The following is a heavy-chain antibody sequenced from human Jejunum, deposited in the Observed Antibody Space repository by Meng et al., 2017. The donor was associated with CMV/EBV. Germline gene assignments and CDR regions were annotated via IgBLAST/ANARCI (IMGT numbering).Heavy chain of an antibody. CDR3: TRELRRDQRWLRALAY. Sequence: TFTNYHMIWVRQTPGKGLEWVSSISGASTYIYYADSVKGRFTVSRDNAKNSVYLQMNSLKTEDTARYYCTRELRRDQRWLRALAYWGRGTLVTVSS. J-gene: IGHJ4*02. CDR1: TFTNYH. V-gene: IGHV3-21*03. CDR2: ISGASTYI. D-gene: IGHD5-18*01.